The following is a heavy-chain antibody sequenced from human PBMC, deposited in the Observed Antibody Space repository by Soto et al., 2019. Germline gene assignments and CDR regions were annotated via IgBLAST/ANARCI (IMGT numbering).Heavy chain of an antibody. CDR2: IDPSDSYT. CDR3: ASGYSYGSVGAAFDI. D-gene: IGHD5-18*01. J-gene: IGHJ3*02. CDR1: GYSFTSYW. V-gene: IGHV5-10-1*01. Sequence: SLKISCKGSGYSFTSYWISWVRQMPGKGLEWMGRIDPSDSYTNYSPSFQGHVTISADKSISTAYLQWSSLKASDTAMYYCASGYSYGSVGAAFDIWGQGTMVTVSS.